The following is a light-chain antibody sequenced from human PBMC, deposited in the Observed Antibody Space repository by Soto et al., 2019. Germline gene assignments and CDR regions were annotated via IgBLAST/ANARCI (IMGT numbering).Light chain of an antibody. V-gene: IGKV3D-20*02. J-gene: IGKJ5*01. Sequence: EIVLTQSPGTLSLSPGERATLSCRASQSVSSSYLAWYQQKPGQAPRLLIYDASIRATGIPARFSGSGSGTDFTLTISSLEPEDFAGYYCQQRRNWQVTFGQGTRLEI. CDR1: QSVSSSY. CDR2: DAS. CDR3: QQRRNWQVT.